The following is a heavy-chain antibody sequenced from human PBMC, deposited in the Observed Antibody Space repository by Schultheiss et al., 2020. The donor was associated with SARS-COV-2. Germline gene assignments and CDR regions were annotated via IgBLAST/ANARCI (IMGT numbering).Heavy chain of an antibody. D-gene: IGHD4-11*01. Sequence: GGSLRLSCAASGFTFSSYAISWVRQAPGKGLEWVAGISGSGDNTYDAPSVKGRFTISRDNSKNTLYLQMNSLRAEDTALYYCASARDRTTLTTAFDYWGQGTLVTVSS. CDR1: GFTFSSYA. CDR3: ASARDRTTLTTAFDY. CDR2: ISGSGDNT. V-gene: IGHV3-23*01. J-gene: IGHJ4*02.